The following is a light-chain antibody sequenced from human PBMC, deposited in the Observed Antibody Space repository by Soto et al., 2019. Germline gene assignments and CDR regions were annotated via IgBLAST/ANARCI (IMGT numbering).Light chain of an antibody. CDR3: QQFSSYPLT. V-gene: IGKV3-20*01. CDR2: GAS. Sequence: IVLTQSPGTLSLSPGERATLSCRASQSVTSSYLAWYQQKPGQAPRLLIYGASSRATGTADRFSGSGSGTDFTLTISRLEPEDFAVYYCQQFSSYPLTFGGGTKVDIK. CDR1: QSVTSSY. J-gene: IGKJ4*01.